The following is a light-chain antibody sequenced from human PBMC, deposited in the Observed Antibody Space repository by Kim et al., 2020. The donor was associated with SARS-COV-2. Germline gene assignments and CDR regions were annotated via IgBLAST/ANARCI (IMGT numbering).Light chain of an antibody. J-gene: IGKJ1*01. CDR2: GAS. CDR3: QQYGSSPAT. CDR1: QTVTSNY. Sequence: EIVLTQSPGTLSLSPWERATLSCRASQTVTSNYLAWYQQKPGQAPRLLIYGASSRATGIPDRFSGSGSGTDFTLTISRLEPEDFAVYYCQQYGSSPATFGQGTKVEIK. V-gene: IGKV3-20*01.